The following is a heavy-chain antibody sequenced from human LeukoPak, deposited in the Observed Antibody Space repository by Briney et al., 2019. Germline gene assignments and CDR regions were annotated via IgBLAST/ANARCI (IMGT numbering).Heavy chain of an antibody. CDR1: GFTFSSYA. D-gene: IGHD6-19*01. CDR2: ISDSGSST. J-gene: IGHJ4*02. V-gene: IGHV3-23*01. CDR3: TKDHGFYSSGWHPLFDH. Sequence: GGSLRLTCAASGFTFSSYAMSWVRQAPGKGLEWVSTISDSGSSTYYTDSVKGRFTFSRDNSKNTLHLQMNSLRAEDTAVYYCTKDHGFYSSGWHPLFDHWGQGTLVTVTP.